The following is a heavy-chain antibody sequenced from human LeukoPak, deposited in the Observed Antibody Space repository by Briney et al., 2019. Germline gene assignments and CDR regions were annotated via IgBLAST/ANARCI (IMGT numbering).Heavy chain of an antibody. CDR2: IIPIFGIA. J-gene: IGHJ4*02. Sequence: ASVQVSCQASGGTLSNYSISRVRQAPGQGVEWMGGIIPIFGIAKYAQKFQGRVTITADESTRIAYMELSSLRSEDTAVYYCARDRAPYYDLWKVHLWEVGFDYWGQGTLVTVSS. V-gene: IGHV1-69*01. CDR3: ARDRAPYYDLWKVHLWEVGFDY. D-gene: IGHD3-3*01. CDR1: GGTLSNYS.